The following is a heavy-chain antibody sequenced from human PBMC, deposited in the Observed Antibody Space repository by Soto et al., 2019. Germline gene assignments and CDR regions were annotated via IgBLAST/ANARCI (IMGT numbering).Heavy chain of an antibody. J-gene: IGHJ6*02. V-gene: IGHV3-30*18. CDR3: AKDLVQLAIFPIYYYYYYGMDV. D-gene: IGHD6-13*01. CDR2: ISYDGSNK. Sequence: GGSLRLSCAASGFTFSSYGMHWVRQAPGKGLEWVAVISYDGSNKYYADSVKGRFTISRDNSKNTLYLQMNSLRAEDTAVYYCAKDLVQLAIFPIYYYYYYGMDVWGQGTTVTV. CDR1: GFTFSSYG.